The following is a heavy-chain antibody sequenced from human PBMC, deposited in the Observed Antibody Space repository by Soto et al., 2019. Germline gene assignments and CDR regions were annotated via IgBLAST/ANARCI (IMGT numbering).Heavy chain of an antibody. CDR3: AKDQASGQGSFDS. Sequence: PWWSLRLSCSASGFTFNIYGMHWFRQAPDKGLEWVALISYDGSNQYYADSVKGRFTISRDNSKNTLFLQMNSLRADDTAVYYCAKDQASGQGSFDSWGQGTLVTVSS. V-gene: IGHV3-30*18. CDR1: GFTFNIYG. J-gene: IGHJ4*02. CDR2: ISYDGSNQ.